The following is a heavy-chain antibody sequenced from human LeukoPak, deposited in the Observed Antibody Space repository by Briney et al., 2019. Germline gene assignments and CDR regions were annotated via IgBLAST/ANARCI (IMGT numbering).Heavy chain of an antibody. Sequence: PGGSLRLSCAASGFTFSNYWMHWVRLAPGKGLEWVSRFNADGSSASYADSVKGRFTISRDNAKNALYLQMNSLRGEDTAVYFCARAFSRYHYDGSGTIGDQDAFDIWGQGTMVTVSS. J-gene: IGHJ3*02. V-gene: IGHV3-74*01. CDR2: FNADGSSA. CDR3: ARAFSRYHYDGSGTIGDQDAFDI. CDR1: GFTFSNYW. D-gene: IGHD3-22*01.